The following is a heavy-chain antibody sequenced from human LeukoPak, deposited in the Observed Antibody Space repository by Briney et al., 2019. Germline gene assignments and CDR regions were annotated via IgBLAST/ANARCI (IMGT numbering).Heavy chain of an antibody. CDR3: ARDYGSGSYWFDP. J-gene: IGHJ5*02. V-gene: IGHV3-66*01. CDR2: IYSGGST. Sequence: GWYLRLLGAGSGVTVSRYYRRWVRQAPGKGLEWVSVIYSGGSTYYADSVKGRFTTSRDNSKNTLYLQMNSLRAEDTAVYYCARDYGSGSYWFDPWGQGTLVTVSS. D-gene: IGHD3-10*01. CDR1: GVTVSRYY.